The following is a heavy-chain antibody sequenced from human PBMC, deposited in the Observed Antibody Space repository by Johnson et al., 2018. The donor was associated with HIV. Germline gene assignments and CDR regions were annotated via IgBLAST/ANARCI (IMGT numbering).Heavy chain of an antibody. CDR3: ARDHSVYDIPAGAFDI. D-gene: IGHD5/OR15-5a*01. CDR1: GFTFSSYW. CDR2: IKQDGSEK. Sequence: VQLVESGGGVVRPGGSLRLSCAASGFTFSSYWMSWVRQAPGKGLEWVANIKQDGSEKYYVDSVKGRFTISRDNAKNSLYLQMNSLRAEDTAVYYCARDHSVYDIPAGAFDIWGQGTMVTVSS. J-gene: IGHJ3*02. V-gene: IGHV3-7*05.